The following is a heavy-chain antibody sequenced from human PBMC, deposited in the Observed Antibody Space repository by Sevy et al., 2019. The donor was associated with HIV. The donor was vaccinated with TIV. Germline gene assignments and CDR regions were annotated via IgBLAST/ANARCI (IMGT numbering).Heavy chain of an antibody. CDR3: ASEYSSSSPTYYYGMDV. V-gene: IGHV1-69*13. CDR2: IIPIFGTA. D-gene: IGHD6-6*01. J-gene: IGHJ6*02. Sequence: ASVKVSCKASGGTFSSYAISWVRQAPGQGLEWMGGIIPIFGTANYAQKFQGRVTITADESTSTAYMELSSLRSEDTAGYYCASEYSSSSPTYYYGMDVWGQGTTVTVSS. CDR1: GGTFSSYA.